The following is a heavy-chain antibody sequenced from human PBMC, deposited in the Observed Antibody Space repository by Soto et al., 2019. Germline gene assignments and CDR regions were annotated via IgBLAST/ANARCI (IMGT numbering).Heavy chain of an antibody. D-gene: IGHD6-6*01. CDR1: GYTFTNYY. J-gene: IGHJ4*02. V-gene: IGHV1-2*02. Sequence: QVQLVQSGAEVKKPGASMKVSCKASGYTFTNYYIYWVRQAPGQGLEWMGWIYPTDGGTNYAQKFQGRVTMIRDTSISTAYMELSRLSSDDTAVYYCASGRDRGSSESSFDYWGQGTLVTVSS. CDR3: ASGRDRGSSESSFDY. CDR2: IYPTDGGT.